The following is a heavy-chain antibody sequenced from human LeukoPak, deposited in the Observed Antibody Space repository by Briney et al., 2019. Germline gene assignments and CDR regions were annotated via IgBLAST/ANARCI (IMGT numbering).Heavy chain of an antibody. V-gene: IGHV4-34*01. Sequence: SETLSLTCAVYGVSLSGYYWSWIRQPPGKGLEWIGEINHTGNTGYNPSLKSRVTISVDTSKNQFSLKLSSVTAADTAVYYCARKTVPTGVDYWGQGTLVTVSS. D-gene: IGHD4-17*01. J-gene: IGHJ4*02. CDR2: INHTGNT. CDR1: GVSLSGYY. CDR3: ARKTVPTGVDY.